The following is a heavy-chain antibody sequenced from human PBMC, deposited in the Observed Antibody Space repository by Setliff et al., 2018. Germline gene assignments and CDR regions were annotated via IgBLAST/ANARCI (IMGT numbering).Heavy chain of an antibody. CDR3: ATSIAARYYYYYMDV. Sequence: SETLSLTCTVSGGSISSYYWSWIRQPAGKGLERIGHIYIDGSANYNPSLKSRVTMSIDTSKNQFSLKLSSVTAADTAVYYCATSIAARYYYYYMDVWGKGTTVTVSS. V-gene: IGHV4-4*07. CDR1: GGSISSYY. J-gene: IGHJ6*03. CDR2: IYIDGSA. D-gene: IGHD6-6*01.